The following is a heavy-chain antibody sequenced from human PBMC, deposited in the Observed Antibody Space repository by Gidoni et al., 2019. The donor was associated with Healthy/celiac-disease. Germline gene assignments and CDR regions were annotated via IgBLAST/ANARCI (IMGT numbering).Heavy chain of an antibody. CDR1: GYTFTSYA. D-gene: IGHD1-1*01. J-gene: IGHJ6*03. CDR2: INAGNGNT. V-gene: IGHV1-3*01. CDR3: ARVPGKASPNDYHYYYMDV. Sequence: QVQLVQSGAEVKKPGASVKVSCKASGYTFTSYAMHWVRQAPGQRLEWMGWINAGNGNTKYSQKFQGRVTITRDTSASTAYMELSSLRSEDTAVYYCARVPGKASPNDYHYYYMDVWGKGTTVTVSS.